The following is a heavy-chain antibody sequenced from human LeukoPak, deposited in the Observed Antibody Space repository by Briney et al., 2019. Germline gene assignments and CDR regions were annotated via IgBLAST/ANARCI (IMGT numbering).Heavy chain of an antibody. CDR3: ARAVTYDILTGPAVGFDY. D-gene: IGHD3-9*01. V-gene: IGHV3-11*01. J-gene: IGHJ4*02. CDR1: GFTFSGYY. Sequence: GGSLRLSCAASGFTFSGYYMSWIRQAPGKGLEWVSYISSSGSTIYYADSVKGRFTISRDNAKNSLYLQMNSLRAEDTAVYYCARAVTYDILTGPAVGFDYWGQGTLVTVSS. CDR2: ISSSGSTI.